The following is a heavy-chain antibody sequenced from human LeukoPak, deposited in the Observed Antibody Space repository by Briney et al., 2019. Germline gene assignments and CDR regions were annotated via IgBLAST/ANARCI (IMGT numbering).Heavy chain of an antibody. CDR2: IFYTGST. CDR3: ARRGSGRVDY. V-gene: IGHV4-59*01. Sequence: SETLSLTCTVSGGSISGYYWSWIRQPPGKGLEWIGFIFYTGSTNYNPSLKSRVTISVDTSKNQFSLKLSSVTAADTAVYYCARRGSGRVDYWGQGTLVTVSS. J-gene: IGHJ4*02. CDR1: GGSISGYY. D-gene: IGHD3-10*01.